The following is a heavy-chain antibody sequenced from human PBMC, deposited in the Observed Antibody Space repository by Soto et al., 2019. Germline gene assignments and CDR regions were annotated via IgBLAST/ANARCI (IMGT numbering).Heavy chain of an antibody. D-gene: IGHD6-13*01. CDR3: ARVRVTSAASDAFDI. CDR1: GFTFSSYS. Sequence: GGSLRLSWAASGFTFSSYSMNWVRQAPGKGLEWVASSSSSSSYIYYADSVKGRFTISRDKAKNSLYLQMNSLRAEDTAVYYCARVRVTSAASDAFDIWGQGTMVTVSS. J-gene: IGHJ3*02. V-gene: IGHV3-21*01. CDR2: SSSSSSYI.